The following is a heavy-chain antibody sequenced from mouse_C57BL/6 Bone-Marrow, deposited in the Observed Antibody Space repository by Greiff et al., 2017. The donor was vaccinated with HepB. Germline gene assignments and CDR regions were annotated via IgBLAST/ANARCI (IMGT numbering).Heavy chain of an antibody. CDR2: IYPGNSDT. D-gene: IGHD2-1*01. Sequence: EVQLVESGTVLARPGASVEMSCKTSGYTFTSYWMHWVKQRPGQGLEWIGAIYPGNSDTSYNQKFKGKAKLTAVTSASTAYMELSSLTNEDSAVYYCTGVYGNYLYYFDYWGQGTTLTVSS. CDR1: GYTFTSYW. J-gene: IGHJ2*01. CDR3: TGVYGNYLYYFDY. V-gene: IGHV1-5*01.